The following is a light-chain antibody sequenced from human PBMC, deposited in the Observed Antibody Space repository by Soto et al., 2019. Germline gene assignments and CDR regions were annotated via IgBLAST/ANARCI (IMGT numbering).Light chain of an antibody. CDR2: AAS. V-gene: IGKV1-39*01. Sequence: DIQMTQSPSSLSASVGDRVTITCRASESISRHLNWYQQKPGKAPKLLIYAASSLQNGVPSRFSGGGSGTDFTLTISTLQPEDFATYYCQQSYSTLSISVGQGTRLESK. J-gene: IGKJ5*01. CDR3: QQSYSTLSIS. CDR1: ESISRH.